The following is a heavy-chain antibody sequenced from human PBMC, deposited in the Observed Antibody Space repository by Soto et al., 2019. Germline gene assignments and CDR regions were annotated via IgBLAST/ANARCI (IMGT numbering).Heavy chain of an antibody. CDR3: AKDAISLADCSSTSCYPYYFDY. V-gene: IGHV3-43*01. J-gene: IGHJ4*02. D-gene: IGHD2-2*01. CDR2: ISWDGGST. CDR1: GFTFGGYT. Sequence: GGSLRLSCAASGFTFGGYTMHWVRQAPGKGLEWVSLISWDGGSTYYADSVKGRFTISRDNSKNSLYLQMNSLRTEDTALYYCAKDAISLADCSSTSCYPYYFDYWGQGTLVTVSS.